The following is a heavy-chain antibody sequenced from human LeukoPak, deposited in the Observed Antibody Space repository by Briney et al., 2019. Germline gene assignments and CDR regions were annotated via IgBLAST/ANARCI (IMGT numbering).Heavy chain of an antibody. CDR1: GGTFSSYA. CDR2: IIPIFGTA. CDR3: AREVQYQLPDYYYYYMDV. J-gene: IGHJ6*03. V-gene: IGHV1-69*13. D-gene: IGHD2-2*01. Sequence: GASVKVSCKASGGTFSSYAISWVRQAPGQGLEWMGGIIPIFGTANYAQKFQGRVTITADESTSTAYMELSNLRSEDTAVYYCAREVQYQLPDYYYYYMDVWGKGTTVTISS.